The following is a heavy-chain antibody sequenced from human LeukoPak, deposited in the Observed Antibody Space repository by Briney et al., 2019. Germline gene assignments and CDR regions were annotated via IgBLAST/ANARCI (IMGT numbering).Heavy chain of an antibody. J-gene: IGHJ4*02. CDR1: GFTFDKYG. CDR2: ILEDGRIK. D-gene: IGHD1-1*01. Sequence: PGRSLRLSCGASGFTFDKYGMHYVRQAPGKGLEWVAVILEDGRIKKYADSVKDRFTISRDNTNNTLYLQMHSLRVEDTGIYFCAKDRETTASGTFDYWGLGTLVTV. CDR3: AKDRETTASGTFDY. V-gene: IGHV3-30*18.